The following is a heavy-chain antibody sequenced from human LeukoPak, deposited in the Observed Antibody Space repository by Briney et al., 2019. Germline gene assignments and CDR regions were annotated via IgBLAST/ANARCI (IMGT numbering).Heavy chain of an antibody. V-gene: IGHV3-30*18. D-gene: IGHD5-12*01. Sequence: GRSLRLSCAASGFTFRTYAMHWVRQAPGKGLDWVAVISHDGSDKYYAGSVKGRFTISRDNSKNTLYLQMNSLRAEDTAVYFCAKDHGSGYDFGDYWGQGTLVTVSS. J-gene: IGHJ4*02. CDR3: AKDHGSGYDFGDY. CDR1: GFTFRTYA. CDR2: ISHDGSDK.